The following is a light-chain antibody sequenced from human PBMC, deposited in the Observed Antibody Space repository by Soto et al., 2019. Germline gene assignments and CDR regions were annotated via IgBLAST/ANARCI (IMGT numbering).Light chain of an antibody. J-gene: IGKJ5*01. CDR2: AAS. CDR1: QSISSY. V-gene: IGKV1-39*01. Sequence: DIQMTQSPSSLSASVGDRVTITCRASQSISSYLNWYQQKPGKAPKLLIYAASSLQSGFPSRFSGSGSGTDFTLTISSPQQDDCASYYWHQSYMNPRVTVGPGTRLEIK. CDR3: HQSYMNPRVT.